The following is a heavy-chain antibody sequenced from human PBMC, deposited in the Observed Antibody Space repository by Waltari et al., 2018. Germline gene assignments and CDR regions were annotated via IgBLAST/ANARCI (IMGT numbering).Heavy chain of an antibody. J-gene: IGHJ4*02. CDR2: IYYSGST. D-gene: IGHD2-2*01. CDR3: ARGGGYCSSSTCSNDY. V-gene: IGHV4-59*01. CDR1: GDSISSYY. Sequence: QVQLQESGPRLVKPSETLSLTCTVSGDSISSYYWSWIRQPPGKGLEWIGHIYYSGSTDYNPSLKSRVTISVDTSKNQFSLRLSSVTAADTAVYYCARGGGYCSSSTCSNDYWGQGTLVTVSS.